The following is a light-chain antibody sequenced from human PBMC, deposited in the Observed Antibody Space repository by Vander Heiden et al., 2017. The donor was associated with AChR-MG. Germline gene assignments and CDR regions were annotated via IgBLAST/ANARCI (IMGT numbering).Light chain of an antibody. V-gene: IGKV3-20*01. J-gene: IGKJ4*01. CDR3: QQDDYSPLS. Sequence: EIGLTQSPGTLSLSPGERANLSCRASQIISSKYLAWYQQRPGQAPRLLIYGASTRATGIPDRFSGSGSRTDFTLTISTLEPEDFAVYYCQQDDYSPLSFGGTSKVEIK. CDR1: QIISSKY. CDR2: GAS.